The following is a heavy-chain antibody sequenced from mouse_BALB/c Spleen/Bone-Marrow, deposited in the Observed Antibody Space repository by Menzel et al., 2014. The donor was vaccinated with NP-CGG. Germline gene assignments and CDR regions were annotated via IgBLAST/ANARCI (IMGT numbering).Heavy chain of an antibody. CDR3: ARDDYYVTDY. J-gene: IGHJ4*01. V-gene: IGHV7-3*02. CDR1: GFTFTDYY. CDR2: IRNKANGYTT. Sequence: DVKLVESGGGLVQPGGSLRLSCATSGFTFTDYYMSWVRQPPGKALEWLGFIRNKANGYTTEYSASVKGRFTISRDNSQSILYLQMNTLRAEDSATYYCARDDYYVTDYWGQGTSVTVSS.